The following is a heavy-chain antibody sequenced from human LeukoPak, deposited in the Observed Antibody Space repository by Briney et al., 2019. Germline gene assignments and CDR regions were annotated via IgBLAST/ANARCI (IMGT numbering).Heavy chain of an antibody. Sequence: SETLSLTCAAYGGSFSGYYWSWIRQPPGKGLEWIGEINHSGSTNYNPSLKSRVTISVDTSKNQFSLKLSSVTAADTAVYYCARDRARLGDDAFDIWGQGTMVTVSS. CDR2: INHSGST. CDR3: ARDRARLGDDAFDI. CDR1: GGSFSGYY. J-gene: IGHJ3*02. V-gene: IGHV4-34*01. D-gene: IGHD6-19*01.